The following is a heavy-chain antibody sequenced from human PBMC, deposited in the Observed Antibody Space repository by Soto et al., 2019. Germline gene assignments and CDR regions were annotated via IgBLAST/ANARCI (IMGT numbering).Heavy chain of an antibody. V-gene: IGHV3-21*01. CDR3: ARGGIVVVTADHYYGVDV. CDR2: ISSSSSYI. Sequence: PGGSLRLSCAASGFTFNKYSMIWVRQAPGKGLEWVSSISSSSSYIYYADSVKGRFTISRDNAKNSLCLQMNSLRAEDTAVYYCARGGIVVVTADHYYGVDVWGQGTTVTVSS. CDR1: GFTFNKYS. J-gene: IGHJ6*02. D-gene: IGHD2-21*02.